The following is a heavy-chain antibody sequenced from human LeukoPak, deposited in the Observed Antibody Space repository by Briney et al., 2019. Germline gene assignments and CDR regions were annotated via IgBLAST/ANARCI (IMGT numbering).Heavy chain of an antibody. J-gene: IGHJ4*02. CDR1: GFTFSSYG. V-gene: IGHV3-30*02. CDR3: ANLPDHAYYFDY. Sequence: GGSLRLSCAASGFTFSSYGMHWVRQAPGKGLEWVAFIRYDGSNKYYADSVKGRFTISRDNSKNTLYLQMNRLRAEDTAVYYCANLPDHAYYFDYWGEGTLVTVSS. CDR2: IRYDGSNK.